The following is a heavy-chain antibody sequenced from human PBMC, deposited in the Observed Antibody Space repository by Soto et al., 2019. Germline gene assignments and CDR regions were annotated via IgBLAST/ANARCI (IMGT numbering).Heavy chain of an antibody. D-gene: IGHD3-10*01. V-gene: IGHV3-23*01. J-gene: IGHJ5*02. CDR3: AKDSFNYYYSSGPFDP. CDR1: GFTFSSYA. CDR2: ISGSGSKT. Sequence: EVQLLESGGGLVQPGGSLRLSCAASGFTFSSYAMSWVRQAPGKGLEWVSTISGSGSKTYYADSVKGRFTISKDNSKSTLNLQMNSLRAEDTAVYYCAKDSFNYYYSSGPFDPWGQGTLVTVSS.